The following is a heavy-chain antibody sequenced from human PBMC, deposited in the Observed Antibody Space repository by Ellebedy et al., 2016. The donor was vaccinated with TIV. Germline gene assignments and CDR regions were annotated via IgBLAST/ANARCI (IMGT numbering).Heavy chain of an antibody. D-gene: IGHD3-3*01. Sequence: GESLKISCAASGFTFSNYYMGWVRQAPGKGLEWVSYISPDSIKTNYGDSVKGRFTISSDNAKPSLYLHMNSLRAEDTAVYYCARACFGGACYFEHWGQGTQVTVSS. CDR1: GFTFSNYY. J-gene: IGHJ4*02. V-gene: IGHV3-11*06. CDR3: ARACFGGACYFEH. CDR2: ISPDSIKT.